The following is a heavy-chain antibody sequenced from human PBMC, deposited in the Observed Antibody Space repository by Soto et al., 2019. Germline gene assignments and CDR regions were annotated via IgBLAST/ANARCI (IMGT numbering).Heavy chain of an antibody. CDR3: AISQDRGGRTTFIS. CDR1: GFTFEDNA. J-gene: IGHJ5*02. CDR2: INWKSDV. D-gene: IGHD3-16*01. V-gene: IGHV3-9*01. Sequence: PGGYLRLSCGFSGFTFEDNAMHWGRQSPEKGLEWVSGINWKSDVCYAVSVKGCFTISRDNAENSRYVQMNSLRAEDTALYYCAISQDRGGRTTFISWGQGTQVPVSS.